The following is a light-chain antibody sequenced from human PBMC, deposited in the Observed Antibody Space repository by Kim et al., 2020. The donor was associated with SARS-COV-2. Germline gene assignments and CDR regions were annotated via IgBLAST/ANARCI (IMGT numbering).Light chain of an antibody. CDR2: GAS. V-gene: IGKV3-20*01. CDR3: QQYGSSPGT. Sequence: SPGERATLSCRASQSVSSSYLAWYQQKPGQAHRLLIYGASSRATGIPDRFSGSGSGTDFTLTISRLEPEDFAVYYCQQYGSSPGTFGQGTKVDIK. J-gene: IGKJ1*01. CDR1: QSVSSSY.